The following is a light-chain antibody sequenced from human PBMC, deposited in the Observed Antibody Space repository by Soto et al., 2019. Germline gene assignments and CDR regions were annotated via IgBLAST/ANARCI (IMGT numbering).Light chain of an antibody. Sequence: EIVLTQSPATLSLSPGERATLSGRAGQNICTSLVWSQQTRGQSPRVXIYDASHRATGVPARFSGSGSGTEFTLTISGLEPEDVEVDYCPQRSVWPITFGQGTRLEI. V-gene: IGKV3-11*01. CDR2: DAS. CDR1: QNICTS. J-gene: IGKJ5*01. CDR3: PQRSVWPIT.